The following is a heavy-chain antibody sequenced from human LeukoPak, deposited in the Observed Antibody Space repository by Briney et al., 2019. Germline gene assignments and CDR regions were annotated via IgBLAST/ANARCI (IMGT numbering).Heavy chain of an antibody. D-gene: IGHD6-6*01. CDR2: IYPGDSDT. CDR1: GYIFTSYW. CDR3: ARRRGIAARPPWFDP. V-gene: IGHV5-51*01. Sequence: GESLKISCKGSGYIFTSYWIGWVRQMPGKGLEWMGIIYPGDSDTRYSPSFQGQVTISADKSISTAYLQWSSLKASDTAMYYCARRRGIAARPPWFDPWGQGTLVTVSS. J-gene: IGHJ5*02.